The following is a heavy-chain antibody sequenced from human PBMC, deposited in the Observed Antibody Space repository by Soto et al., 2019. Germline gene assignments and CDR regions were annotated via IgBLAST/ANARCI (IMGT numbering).Heavy chain of an antibody. Sequence: QVTLKESGPVLVKATETLTLTCAVSGFSLNTGRMGVTWIRQPPGKALEWLAHIFSSDEKSYSTSLMTRLTISKDTSQSQVVLTMTNVDPLDTATYYCARIVGEWSGYHFDVWGQGALVTVSA. J-gene: IGHJ5*02. D-gene: IGHD3-3*01. CDR2: IFSSDEK. CDR1: GFSLNTGRMG. CDR3: ARIVGEWSGYHFDV. V-gene: IGHV2-26*01.